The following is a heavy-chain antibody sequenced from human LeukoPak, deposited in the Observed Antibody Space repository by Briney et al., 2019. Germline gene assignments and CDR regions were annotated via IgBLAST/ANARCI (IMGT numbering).Heavy chain of an antibody. D-gene: IGHD4-17*01. CDR3: ARVTTPYYYYYGMDV. J-gene: IGHJ6*02. V-gene: IGHV1-8*02. CDR2: MNPNSGNT. CDR1: GYTFTGYY. Sequence: ASVKVSSKASGYTFTGYYMHWVLQAPGQGLEWMGWMNPNSGNTGYAQKFQGRVTMTRNTSISTAYMELSSLRSEDTAVYYCARVTTPYYYYYGMDVWGQGTTVTVSS.